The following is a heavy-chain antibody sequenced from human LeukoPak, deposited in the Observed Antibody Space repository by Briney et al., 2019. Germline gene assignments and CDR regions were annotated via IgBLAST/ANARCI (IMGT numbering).Heavy chain of an antibody. CDR3: ARDRPRLRGYSYGYYYYMDV. J-gene: IGHJ6*03. Sequence: SETLSLTCTVSGGSISSSSYYWGWIRQPPGTGLEWIGSIYYSGSTYYNPSLKSRVTISVDTSKNQFSLKLSSVTAADTAVYYCARDRPRLRGYSYGYYYYMDVWGKGTTVTISS. V-gene: IGHV4-39*07. CDR2: IYYSGST. D-gene: IGHD5-18*01. CDR1: GGSISSSSYY.